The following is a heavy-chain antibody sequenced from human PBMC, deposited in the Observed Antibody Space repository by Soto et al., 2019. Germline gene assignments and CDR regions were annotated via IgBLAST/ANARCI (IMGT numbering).Heavy chain of an antibody. CDR3: DSDMVRGVRSIDY. D-gene: IGHD3-10*01. CDR1: GGSISSGDYY. V-gene: IGHV4-30-4*01. Sequence: ASETLSLTCTVSGGSISSGDYYWSWIRQPPGKGLEWIGYIYYSGSTYYNPSLKSRVTISVDTSKNQFSLKLSSVTAADTAVYYCDSDMVRGVRSIDYWGQGTLVTVSS. CDR2: IYYSGST. J-gene: IGHJ4*02.